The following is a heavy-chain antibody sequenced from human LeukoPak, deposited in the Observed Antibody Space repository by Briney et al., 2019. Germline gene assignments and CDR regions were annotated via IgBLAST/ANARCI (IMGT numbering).Heavy chain of an antibody. CDR1: GYTFTSYG. CDR3: ARVDYGDFNAFDI. V-gene: IGHV1-18*01. Sequence: ASVKVSCKASGYTFTSYGISWVRQAPGQGLEWMGWISAYNGNTNYAQMLQGRVTMTTDTSTSTPYMELRSLRSDDTAVYYCARVDYGDFNAFDIWGQGKMVTVSS. D-gene: IGHD4-17*01. J-gene: IGHJ3*02. CDR2: ISAYNGNT.